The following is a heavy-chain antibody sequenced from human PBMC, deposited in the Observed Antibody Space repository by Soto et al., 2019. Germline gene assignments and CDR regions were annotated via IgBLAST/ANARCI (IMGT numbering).Heavy chain of an antibody. CDR2: IYSGGST. V-gene: IGHV3-53*01. CDR3: AGRVGATNYGMDV. CDR1: EFTVSSNY. D-gene: IGHD1-26*01. J-gene: IGHJ6*02. Sequence: GGSLRLSCAASEFTVSSNYMNWVRQAPGKGLECVSTIYSGGSTYYADSVKGRFTISRDNSKNTLYLQMSNLRAEDTAVYYCAGRVGATNYGMDVWGQGTTVTVSS.